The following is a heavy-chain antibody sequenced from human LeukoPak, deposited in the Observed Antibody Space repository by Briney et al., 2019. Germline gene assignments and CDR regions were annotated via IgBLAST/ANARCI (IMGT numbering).Heavy chain of an antibody. D-gene: IGHD6-25*01. CDR2: VHLDGRT. Sequence: TSETLSLTCGVSGGSVSSTNWWTWIRQPPGKGLEWIGEVHLDGRTNFNPSLKSRLTMSVDLSEDHVSLKLTSVTAADTAVYYCAREGGFYRPLDYSGQGTLVTVSS. J-gene: IGHJ4*02. CDR1: GGSVSSTNW. CDR3: AREGGFYRPLDY. V-gene: IGHV4-4*02.